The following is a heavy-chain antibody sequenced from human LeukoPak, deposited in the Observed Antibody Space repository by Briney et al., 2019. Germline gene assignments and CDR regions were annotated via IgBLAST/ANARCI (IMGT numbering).Heavy chain of an antibody. Sequence: GGSLRLSCAASGFTLSSYAMSWVRQAPGEGLEWVSGIVVSGGGTYYVDSVKGRFTISRDNPKNTLHLQMNSLRAEDTAVYYCAKERVAMDVWGKETTVTVSS. CDR3: AKERVAMDV. V-gene: IGHV3-23*01. J-gene: IGHJ6*04. CDR2: IVVSGGGT. CDR1: GFTLSSYA.